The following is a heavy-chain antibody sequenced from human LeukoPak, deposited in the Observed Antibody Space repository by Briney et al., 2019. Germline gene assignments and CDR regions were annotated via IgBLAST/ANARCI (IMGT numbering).Heavy chain of an antibody. D-gene: IGHD4-17*01. Sequence: GGSLRLSXAASGFTFSSYSMNWVRQTPGKGLEWVSYISSSSSTIYYADSVKGRFTISRDNAKNSLYLQMNSLRAEDTAVYYCARGAYGAYYYMDVWGKGTTVTVSS. V-gene: IGHV3-48*01. CDR2: ISSSSSTI. CDR1: GFTFSSYS. CDR3: ARGAYGAYYYMDV. J-gene: IGHJ6*03.